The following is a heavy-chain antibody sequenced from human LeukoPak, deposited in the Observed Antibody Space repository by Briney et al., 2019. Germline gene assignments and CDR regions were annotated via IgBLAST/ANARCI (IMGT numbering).Heavy chain of an antibody. Sequence: GGSLRLSCAASGFIFSSYTMNWVRQAPGKGLEWVANIKEDESEKYYVDSVKGRFTISRDNAQNSLNLQMNSLRPEDTAMYYCARVRTTGSYYGMDVWGQGTTVTVSS. V-gene: IGHV3-7*01. J-gene: IGHJ6*02. CDR2: IKEDESEK. D-gene: IGHD3-10*01. CDR3: ARVRTTGSYYGMDV. CDR1: GFIFSSYT.